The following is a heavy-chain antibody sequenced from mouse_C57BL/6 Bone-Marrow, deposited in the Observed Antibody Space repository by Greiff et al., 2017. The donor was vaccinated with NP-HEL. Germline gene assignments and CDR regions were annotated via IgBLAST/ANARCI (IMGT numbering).Heavy chain of an antibody. D-gene: IGHD2-4*01. CDR1: GYTFTDYY. CDR3: AREGDDYDGAWFAY. CDR2: INPYNGGT. Sequence: EVQLQQSGPVLVKPGASVKMSCKASGYTFTDYYMNWVKQSHGKSLEWIGVINPYNGGTSYNQKFKGKATLTVDKSSSTAYMELNSLTSEDSAVYYCAREGDDYDGAWFAYGGQGTLVTVSA. V-gene: IGHV1-19*01. J-gene: IGHJ3*01.